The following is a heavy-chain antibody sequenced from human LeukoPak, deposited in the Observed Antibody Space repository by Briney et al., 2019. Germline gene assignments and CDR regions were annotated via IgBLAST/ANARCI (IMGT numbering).Heavy chain of an antibody. CDR2: INPSGGST. D-gene: IGHD3-3*01. CDR3: ARDQARVGAPTASGSPVDY. V-gene: IGHV1-46*01. J-gene: IGHJ4*02. CDR1: GYTFTSYG. Sequence: GASVKVSCKASGYTFTSYGISWVRQAPGQGLEWMGIINPSGGSTSYAQKFQGRVTMTRDMSTSTVYMELSSLRSEDTAVYYCARDQARVGAPTASGSPVDYWGQGTLVTVSS.